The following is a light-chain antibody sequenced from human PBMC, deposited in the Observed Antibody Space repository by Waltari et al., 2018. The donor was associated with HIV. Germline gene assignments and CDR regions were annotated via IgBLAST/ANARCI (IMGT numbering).Light chain of an antibody. J-gene: IGLJ3*02. CDR1: SSNIRSNT. CDR3: AAWDDSLNGWV. Sequence: QSVLTQPPSASGTPGQRVTIHCSGSSSNIRSNTVSWYQQLPGTAPKLLIYSNDQRPSGVPDRFSGSKSGTSASLAISGLQSEDVADYYCAAWDDSLNGWVFGGGTKLTVL. V-gene: IGLV1-44*01. CDR2: SND.